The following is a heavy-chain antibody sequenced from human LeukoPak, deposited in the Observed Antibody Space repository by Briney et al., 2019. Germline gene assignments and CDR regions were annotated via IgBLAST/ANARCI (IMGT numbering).Heavy chain of an antibody. CDR1: GFTFSSYE. J-gene: IGHJ5*02. CDR2: ISSSGSTI. CDR3: ARENFYDSSGYYLDSNWFDP. D-gene: IGHD3-22*01. Sequence: GGSLRLSCAASGFTFSSYEMNWVRQAPGEGLEWVSYISSSGSTIYYADSVKGRFTISRDNAKNSLYLQMNSLRAEDTAVYYCARENFYDSSGYYLDSNWFDPWGQGTLVTVSS. V-gene: IGHV3-48*03.